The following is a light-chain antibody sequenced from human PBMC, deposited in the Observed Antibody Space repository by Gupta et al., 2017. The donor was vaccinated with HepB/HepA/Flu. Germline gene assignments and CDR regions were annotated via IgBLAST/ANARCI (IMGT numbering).Light chain of an antibody. CDR1: HYINRW. V-gene: IGKV1-5*03. CDR3: QQESTCSSI. Sequence: DTQMTQSPSILSASVGHRVTITFRASHYINRWLAWYQQKPGKAPKHLIYQASSVESSVPSRFSGSGSGTXFTLTVXSRQPDDFVTYSCQQESTCSSIFGXGTKLEIK. CDR2: QAS. J-gene: IGKJ2*02.